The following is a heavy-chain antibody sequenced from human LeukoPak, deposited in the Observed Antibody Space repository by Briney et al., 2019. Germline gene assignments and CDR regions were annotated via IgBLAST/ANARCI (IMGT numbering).Heavy chain of an antibody. D-gene: IGHD3-3*01. CDR1: GFIFSKNA. CDR3: AEDFWNFRDS. CDR2: MGVDETFK. J-gene: IGHJ5*01. V-gene: IGHV3-30*02. Sequence: GGSLRLSCATSGFIFSKNAMHWVLQAPDKGLDWVAYMGVDETFKEYADSVKGRFTVSRDNSENTLYLQMNSLRSDDTAVYYCAEDFWNFRDSSGQGTLVTVSS.